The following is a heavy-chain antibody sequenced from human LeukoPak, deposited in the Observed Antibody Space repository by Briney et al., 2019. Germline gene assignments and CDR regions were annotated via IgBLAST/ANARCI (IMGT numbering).Heavy chain of an antibody. J-gene: IGHJ3*02. CDR2: IWYDGSNK. CDR1: GFTFSSYG. D-gene: IGHD3-3*01. Sequence: GRSLRLSCAASGFTFSSYGMHWVRQAPGKGLEWVAVIWYDGSNKYYADSVKGRFTISRDNSKNTLYLQMNSLRAEDTAVYYCAKGYYDFWSGYYHDAFDIWGQGTMVTVS. V-gene: IGHV3-33*06. CDR3: AKGYYDFWSGYYHDAFDI.